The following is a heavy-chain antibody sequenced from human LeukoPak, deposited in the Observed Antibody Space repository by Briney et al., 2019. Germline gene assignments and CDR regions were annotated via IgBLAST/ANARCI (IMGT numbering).Heavy chain of an antibody. Sequence: GGSLRLSCAASGFTFSDYYMGWIRQAPGKGLEWVSYISSSGSTIYYADSVKGRFTISRDNAKNSLYLQMNSLRAEDTAVYYCARARIAPTDAFDIWGQGTMVTVSS. J-gene: IGHJ3*02. V-gene: IGHV3-11*01. CDR3: ARARIAPTDAFDI. CDR2: ISSSGSTI. CDR1: GFTFSDYY. D-gene: IGHD6-13*01.